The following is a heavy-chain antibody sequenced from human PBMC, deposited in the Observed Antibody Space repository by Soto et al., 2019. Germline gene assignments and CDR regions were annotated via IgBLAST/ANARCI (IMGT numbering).Heavy chain of an antibody. CDR1: GFTFSSYG. J-gene: IGHJ4*02. CDR2: ISYDGSNK. CDR3: AKDRMGAGVRGYFDY. Sequence: QVQLVESGGGVVQPGKSLRLSCAGSGFTFSSYGMDWVRQAPGKGLEWVAVISYDGSNKYYADSVKSRFTISRDNSKKTLYLQMRSLRADDPAVYYCAKDRMGAGVRGYFDYWGQGTLVTVSS. V-gene: IGHV3-30*18. D-gene: IGHD3-10*01.